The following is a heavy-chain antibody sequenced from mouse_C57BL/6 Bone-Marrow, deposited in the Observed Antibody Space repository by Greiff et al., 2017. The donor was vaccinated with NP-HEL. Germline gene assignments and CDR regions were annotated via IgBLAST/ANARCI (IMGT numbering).Heavy chain of an antibody. CDR1: GFSLTSYA. V-gene: IGHV2-9-1*01. Sequence: QVQLQQSGPGLVAPSQCLSISCTVSGFSLTSYAISWVRQPPGKGLEWLGVIWTGGGSNYNSALKSRLSISKDNSKSQVFLKMNSLQTDDTARYYCARTYYDYGWYFDVWGTGTTVTVSS. CDR3: ARTYYDYGWYFDV. CDR2: IWTGGGS. D-gene: IGHD2-4*01. J-gene: IGHJ1*03.